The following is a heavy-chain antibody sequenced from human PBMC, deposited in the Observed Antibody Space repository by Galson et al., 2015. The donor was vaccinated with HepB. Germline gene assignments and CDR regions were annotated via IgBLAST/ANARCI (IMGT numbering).Heavy chain of an antibody. CDR2: TYYRSKWYN. J-gene: IGHJ6*02. D-gene: IGHD6-19*01. V-gene: IGHV6-1*01. CDR3: ARELISSGWYDYYYYYGMDV. CDR1: GDSASSNSAA. Sequence: CAISGDSASSNSAAWNWIRQSPSRGLEWLGRTYYRSKWYNDYAVSVKSRVTINPDTSKNQFSLQLNSVTPEDTAVYYCARELISSGWYDYYYYYGMDVWGQGTTVTVSS.